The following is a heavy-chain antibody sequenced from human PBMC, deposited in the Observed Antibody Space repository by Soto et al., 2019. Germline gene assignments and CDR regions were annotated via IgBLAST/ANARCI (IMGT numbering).Heavy chain of an antibody. D-gene: IGHD3-10*01. Sequence: SGPTLVNPTQTLTLTCTVSGFSLSTNGVGVGWIRQPPGKALEWLALIYWDDDNRYRPSLRSRLTITKDTSKNQVVLTMTNMDPVDTATYYCARRDYYASGSLTFDYWGQGTLVTSPQ. CDR1: GFSLSTNGVG. CDR2: IYWDDDN. J-gene: IGHJ4*02. V-gene: IGHV2-5*02. CDR3: ARRDYYASGSLTFDY.